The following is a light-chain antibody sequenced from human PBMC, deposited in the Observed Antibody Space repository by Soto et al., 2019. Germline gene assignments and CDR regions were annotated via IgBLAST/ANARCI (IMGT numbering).Light chain of an antibody. CDR1: SSDVVGYNY. V-gene: IGLV2-14*01. CDR2: DVS. J-gene: IGLJ1*01. CDR3: SSYTSSSTLLYV. Sequence: QSVLTQPASVSGSPGQSITISCTGTSSDVVGYNYVSWYQQHPCKAPKLMIYDVSNRPSGVSNRFSGSKSGNTASLTISGLQAEDEADCYCSSYTSSSTLLYVFGTGTKVTVL.